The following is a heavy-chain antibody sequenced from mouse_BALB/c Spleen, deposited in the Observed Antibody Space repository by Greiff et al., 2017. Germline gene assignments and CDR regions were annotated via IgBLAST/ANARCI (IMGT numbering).Heavy chain of an antibody. CDR2: INPYNDGT. V-gene: IGHV1-14*01. CDR1: GYTFTSYV. D-gene: IGHD1-1*01. J-gene: IGHJ3*01. Sequence: LEESGPELVKPGASVKMSCKASGYTFTSYVMHWVKQKPGQGLEWIGYINPYNDGTKYNEKFKGKATLTSDKSSSTAYMELSSLTSEDSAVYYCARAHYGSWFAYWGQGTLVTVSA. CDR3: ARAHYGSWFAY.